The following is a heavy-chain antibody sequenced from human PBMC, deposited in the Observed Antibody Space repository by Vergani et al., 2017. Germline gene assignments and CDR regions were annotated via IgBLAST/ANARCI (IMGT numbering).Heavy chain of an antibody. Sequence: EVQLVESGGGLVQPGGSLRLSCAASGFTFSSNYMSWVRQAPGKGLEWVSVIYSGGSTYYADSVKGRFTISRDNSKNTLYLQMNSLRAEDTAVYYCARDLNFDGYNSDYYYGMDVWGQGTTVTVSS. D-gene: IGHD5-24*01. CDR2: IYSGGST. J-gene: IGHJ6*02. V-gene: IGHV3-66*01. CDR1: GFTFSSNY. CDR3: ARDLNFDGYNSDYYYGMDV.